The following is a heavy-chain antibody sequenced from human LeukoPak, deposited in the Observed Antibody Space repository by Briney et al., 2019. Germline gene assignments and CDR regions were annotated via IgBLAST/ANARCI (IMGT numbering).Heavy chain of an antibody. CDR2: IYYSGST. Sequence: SQTLSLTCTVSGGSISSGDYYWSWIRQPPGKGLEWIGYIYYSGSTYYNPSLKSRVTISVDTSKNQFSLKLSSVTAADTAVYYCARGRVLSRRFDPWGQGTLVTVSS. CDR3: ARGRVLSRRFDP. CDR1: GGSISSGDYY. V-gene: IGHV4-30-4*01. J-gene: IGHJ5*02.